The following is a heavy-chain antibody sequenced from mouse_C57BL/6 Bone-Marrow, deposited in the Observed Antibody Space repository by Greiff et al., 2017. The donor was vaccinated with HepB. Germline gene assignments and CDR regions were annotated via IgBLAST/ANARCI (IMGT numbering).Heavy chain of an antibody. J-gene: IGHJ3*01. V-gene: IGHV1-18*01. D-gene: IGHD1-1*01. CDR3: ARGSYYGSSGFAY. CDR2: INPNNGGT. CDR1: GYTFTDYN. Sequence: EVQLQQSGPELVKPGASVKIPCKASGYTFTDYNMDWVKQSHGKSLEWIGDINPNNGGTIYNQKFKGKATLTVDTSSSTAYMELRSLTSEDTAVYYCARGSYYGSSGFAYWGQGTLVTVSA.